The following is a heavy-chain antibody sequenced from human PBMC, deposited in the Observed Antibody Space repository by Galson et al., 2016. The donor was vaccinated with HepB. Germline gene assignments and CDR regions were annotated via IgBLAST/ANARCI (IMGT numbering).Heavy chain of an antibody. CDR2: FDPDAGET. J-gene: IGHJ4*02. V-gene: IGHV1-24*01. D-gene: IGHD3-10*01. CDR3: ATTVLAPANPLDY. CDR1: GYTLTELS. Sequence: SVKVSCKVSGYTLTELSMHWVRRAPEKGLEWMGGFDPDAGETNYAQKFQGRVTMTADTSTDTAYMELTSLRSEDTALYYCATTVLAPANPLDYWGQGTLVTVSA.